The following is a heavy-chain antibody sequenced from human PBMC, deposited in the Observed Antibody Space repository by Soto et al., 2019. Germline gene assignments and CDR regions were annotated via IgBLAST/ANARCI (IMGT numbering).Heavy chain of an antibody. D-gene: IGHD6-13*01. CDR1: GGSFNGYY. CDR2: INHSGST. V-gene: IGHV4-34*01. Sequence: SETLSLTCAVYGGSFNGYYWSWIRQPPGKGLEWIGEINHSGSTNYNPSLKSRVTISVDTSKNQFSLKLSSVTAADTAVYYCARRRSSYSSSWHDFDYWGQGTLVTVSS. J-gene: IGHJ4*02. CDR3: ARRRSSYSSSWHDFDY.